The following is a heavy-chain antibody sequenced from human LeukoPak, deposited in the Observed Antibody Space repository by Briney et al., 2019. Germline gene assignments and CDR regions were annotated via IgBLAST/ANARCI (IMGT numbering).Heavy chain of an antibody. J-gene: IGHJ6*02. CDR1: GDSVSRNDAA. CDR3: ARGRRVYYGMDV. V-gene: IGHV6-1*01. Sequence: SQTLSLTCAISGDSVSRNDAAWNWIRQSPSRGLEWLGRTHYGSGWINDYAVSLGSRIVVSADTSKNQFSLQLNSVTPEDTAVHYCARGRRVYYGMDVWGQGTTVTVSS. D-gene: IGHD6-6*01. CDR2: THYGSGWIN.